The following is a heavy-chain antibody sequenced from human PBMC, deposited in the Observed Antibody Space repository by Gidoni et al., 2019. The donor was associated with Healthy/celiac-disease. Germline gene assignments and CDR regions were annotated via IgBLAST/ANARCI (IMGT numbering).Heavy chain of an antibody. CDR3: ARGGIAVAGRDY. J-gene: IGHJ4*02. CDR2: ISSSSSYI. CDR1: GFTFSSYS. Sequence: EVQLVESGGGLVKPGGSLRLSCAASGFTFSSYSMNWVRQAPGKGLEWVSSISSSSSYIYYADSVKGRFTISRDNAKNSLYLQMNSLRAEDTAVYYCARGGIAVAGRDYWGQGTLVTVSS. V-gene: IGHV3-21*01. D-gene: IGHD6-19*01.